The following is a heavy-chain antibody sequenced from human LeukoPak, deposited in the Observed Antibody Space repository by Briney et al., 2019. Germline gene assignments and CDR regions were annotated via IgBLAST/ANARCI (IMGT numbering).Heavy chain of an antibody. V-gene: IGHV3-9*01. CDR1: GFTFDDYA. CDR2: ISWNSGSI. D-gene: IGHD1-26*01. J-gene: IGHJ6*03. CDR3: AKDGGSYSTSYYYYYMDV. Sequence: GGSLRLSCAASGFTFDDYAMHWVRQAPGKGLEWVSGISWNSGSIGYADSVKGRFTISRDNAKNSLYLQMNSLRAEDTAVYYCAKDGGSYSTSYYYYYMDVWGKGTTVTVSS.